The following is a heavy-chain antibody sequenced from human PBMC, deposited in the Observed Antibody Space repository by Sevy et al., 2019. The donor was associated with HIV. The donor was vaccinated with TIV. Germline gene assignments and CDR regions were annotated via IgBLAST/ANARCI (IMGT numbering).Heavy chain of an antibody. CDR3: ARHGGIAVATLDS. Sequence: SETLSLTCTGSGGSISRTTYYWGWIRQPPGKGLEWIASIYYSGSTYYNVSLESRVTISVDMSKNQFSLRLSSVTAADTAVYFCARHGGIAVATLDSWGQGMLVTVSS. CDR1: GGSISRTTYY. V-gene: IGHV4-39*01. D-gene: IGHD6-19*01. J-gene: IGHJ4*02. CDR2: IYYSGST.